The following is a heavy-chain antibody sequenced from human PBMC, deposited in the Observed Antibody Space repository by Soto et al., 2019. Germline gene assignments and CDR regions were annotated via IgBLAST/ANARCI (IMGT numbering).Heavy chain of an antibody. CDR2: ISAYNGHP. J-gene: IGHJ4*02. Sequence: GASVKVSCKASGYTFTMYGISWVRQAPGQGLLWMGWISAYNGHPNYAQNFQDRVTVTTDTSTNTAYMELRSLRSDDTAVYLCARADALTGTTQFYFDYWGQGTPVTVSS. D-gene: IGHD1-1*01. CDR3: ARADALTGTTQFYFDY. CDR1: GYTFTMYG. V-gene: IGHV1-18*01.